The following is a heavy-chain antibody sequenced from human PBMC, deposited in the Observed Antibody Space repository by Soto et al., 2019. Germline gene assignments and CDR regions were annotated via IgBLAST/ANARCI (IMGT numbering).Heavy chain of an antibody. Sequence: QVQLVQSGAEVKKPGSSVKVSCKASGGTFSRYTFTWVRQAPGQGLEWMGRIIPILDIPNYAQNFQGRVTLTEEKSTSTASTELGTLPADDTAVYYCASHFPGVLVLGTSPPGGDNYGWDVWGQGTTVTVSS. CDR3: ASHFPGVLVLGTSPPGGDNYGWDV. CDR1: GGTFSRYT. J-gene: IGHJ6*02. CDR2: IIPILDIP. V-gene: IGHV1-69*02. D-gene: IGHD2-8*02.